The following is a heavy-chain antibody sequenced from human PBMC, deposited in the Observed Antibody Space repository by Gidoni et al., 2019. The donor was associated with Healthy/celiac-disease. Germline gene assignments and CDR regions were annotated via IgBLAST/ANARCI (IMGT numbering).Heavy chain of an antibody. V-gene: IGHV7-4-1*02. J-gene: IGHJ4*02. Sequence: QVQLVQSGSELKKPGASVKVSCKASGYTFTSYAMNWVRQAPGQGLEWMGWINTNTGKPTFAQGFTGRFVFSLDTSVSTAYLQISSLKADDTAVYFCARAQTPQLWFGDRNFDSWGQGTLVTVSS. D-gene: IGHD3-10*01. CDR2: INTNTGKP. CDR1: GYTFTSYA. CDR3: ARAQTPQLWFGDRNFDS.